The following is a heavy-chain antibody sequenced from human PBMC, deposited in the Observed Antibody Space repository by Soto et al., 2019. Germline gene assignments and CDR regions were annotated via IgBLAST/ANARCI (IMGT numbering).Heavy chain of an antibody. CDR1: VYTFTSYG. CDR2: ISAYNGNT. J-gene: IGHJ6*02. D-gene: IGHD6-13*01. V-gene: IGHV1-18*01. CDR3: ASRKDCSSWYSSMYPDLSDYYYYGMDV. Sequence: GAAVKVSCKASVYTFTSYGISWVRQAPGQGLEWMGWISAYNGNTNYAQKLQGRVTMTTDTSTSTAYMELRRLRSDDTAVYYCASRKDCSSWYSSMYPDLSDYYYYGMDVWGQGTTVTVS.